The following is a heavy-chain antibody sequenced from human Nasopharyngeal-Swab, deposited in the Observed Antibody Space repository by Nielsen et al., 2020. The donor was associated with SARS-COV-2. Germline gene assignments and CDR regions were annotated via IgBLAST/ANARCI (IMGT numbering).Heavy chain of an antibody. CDR2: INSDGSST. J-gene: IGHJ4*02. CDR3: ARWSSSWSLVT. CDR1: GFTFSSYW. V-gene: IGHV3-74*01. D-gene: IGHD6-13*01. Sequence: GESLKISCAASGFTFSSYWMHWVRQAPGKGLVWVSRINSDGSSTSYADSVKGRFTISRDNAKNTLHLQMNSLRAEDTAVYYCARWSSSWSLVTWGQGTLVTVSS.